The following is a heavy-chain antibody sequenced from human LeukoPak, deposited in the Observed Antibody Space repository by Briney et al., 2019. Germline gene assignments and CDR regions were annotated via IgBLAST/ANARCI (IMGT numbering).Heavy chain of an antibody. Sequence: PSETLSLTCTVSGVSISSGSYYWRWLRQPAGKGLEWIGRIYTSGSTNYNPSLKSRVTISVDTSKNQFSLKLSSVTAADTAVYYCARGRSWLQFDPWGQGTLVTVSS. V-gene: IGHV4-61*02. J-gene: IGHJ5*02. CDR3: ARGRSWLQFDP. CDR2: IYTSGST. CDR1: GVSISSGSYY. D-gene: IGHD6-13*01.